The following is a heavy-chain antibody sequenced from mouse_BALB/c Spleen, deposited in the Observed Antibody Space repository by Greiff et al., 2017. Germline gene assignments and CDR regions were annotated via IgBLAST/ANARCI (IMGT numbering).Heavy chain of an antibody. D-gene: IGHD3-3*01. CDR2: IWAGGST. CDR1: GFSLTSYG. Sequence: VKLVESGPGLVAPSQSLSITCTVSGFSLTSYGVHWVRQPPGKGLEWLGVIWAGGSTNYNPALMSRLSISKDNSKNQVFLKMNSLQTDDTAMYYCARRGTRRAMDYWGQGTSVTVSS. J-gene: IGHJ4*01. CDR3: ARRGTRRAMDY. V-gene: IGHV2-9*02.